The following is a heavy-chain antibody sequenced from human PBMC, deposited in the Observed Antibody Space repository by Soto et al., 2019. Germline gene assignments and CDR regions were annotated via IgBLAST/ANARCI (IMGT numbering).Heavy chain of an antibody. J-gene: IGHJ4*02. D-gene: IGHD2-21*02. CDR2: IYYTGTT. CDR1: GGSISSSSYY. Sequence: SETLSLTCTVSGGSISSSSYYWGWIRQPPGKGLEWIGYIYYTGTTTYHPSLKSRVTISIDTSRNQFSLKLNSVTAADTAVYYCARLGGYYQALDQWGQGSLVTVSS. V-gene: IGHV4-61*05. CDR3: ARLGGYYQALDQ.